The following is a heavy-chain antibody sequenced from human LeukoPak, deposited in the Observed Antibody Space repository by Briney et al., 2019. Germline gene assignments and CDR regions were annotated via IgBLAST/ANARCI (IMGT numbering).Heavy chain of an antibody. Sequence: GGSLTLSCAASGFTFSSYGMHWVRQAPGKGLEWVAVISYDGSNKYYADSVKGRFTMSRDDSQTTVYLQMNSLRAEDTAVYYCAKDTDYHYLDYWGQGNL. CDR3: AKDTDYHYLDY. J-gene: IGHJ4*02. CDR2: ISYDGSNK. D-gene: IGHD4-11*01. CDR1: GFTFSSYG. V-gene: IGHV3-30*18.